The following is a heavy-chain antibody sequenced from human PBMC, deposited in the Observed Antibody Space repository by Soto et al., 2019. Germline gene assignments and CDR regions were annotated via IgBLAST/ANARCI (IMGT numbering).Heavy chain of an antibody. V-gene: IGHV4-39*01. CDR2: IYYSGST. CDR1: GGSISSSSYY. J-gene: IGHJ5*02. Sequence: QLQLQESGPGLVKPSETLSLTCTVSGGSISSSSYYWGWIRQPPGKGLEWSGSIYYSGSTYYNPSLKRRVTISVDTSKNHFSLKLSSVTAADTAVYYCARQGDIVVVVDLCWFDPWGQGTLVTVSS. D-gene: IGHD2-15*01. CDR3: ARQGDIVVVVDLCWFDP.